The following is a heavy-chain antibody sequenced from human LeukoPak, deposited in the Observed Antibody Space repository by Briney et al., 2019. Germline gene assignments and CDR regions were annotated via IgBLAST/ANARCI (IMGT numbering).Heavy chain of an antibody. Sequence: ASVKVSCKASGYTFTSYDINWVRQATGQGLEWMGWMNPNSGNTGYAQKFQGRVTMTRDMSTSTVYMELSSLRSEDTAVYYCARGENGYESLDYWGQGTLVTVSS. CDR1: GYTFTSYD. CDR3: ARGENGYESLDY. V-gene: IGHV1-8*02. CDR2: MNPNSGNT. D-gene: IGHD5-12*01. J-gene: IGHJ4*02.